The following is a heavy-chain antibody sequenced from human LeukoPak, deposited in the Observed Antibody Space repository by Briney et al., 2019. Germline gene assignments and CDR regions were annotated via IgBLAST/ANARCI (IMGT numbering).Heavy chain of an antibody. CDR3: AKRPSRSSPSCIDY. CDR2: ISGSGGTT. CDR1: GFTFSSYA. Sequence: SGGSLRLSCAASGFTFSSYAMSWVRQAPGKGLEWVSGISGSGGTTYYADSVKGRFTISRDNSKNTVFLQMNSLRAEDTAIYYCAKRPSRSSPSCIDYWGRGTLVTVSS. J-gene: IGHJ4*02. V-gene: IGHV3-23*01. D-gene: IGHD2-2*01.